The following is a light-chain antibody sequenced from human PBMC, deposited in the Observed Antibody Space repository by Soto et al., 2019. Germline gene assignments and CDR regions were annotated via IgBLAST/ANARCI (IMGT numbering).Light chain of an antibody. V-gene: IGKV3-20*01. CDR2: GAS. CDR1: QSVSSNH. J-gene: IGKJ1*01. CDR3: QQYGSSPQT. Sequence: ESVLTQSPGNLSLSPGERATLSCRASQSVSSNHLAWYQQKRGQPPRLLIYGASSRATGTPGRFSGSGSGTDFTLTITRLEPEDFAVYYCQQYGSSPQTFGQGTRWIS.